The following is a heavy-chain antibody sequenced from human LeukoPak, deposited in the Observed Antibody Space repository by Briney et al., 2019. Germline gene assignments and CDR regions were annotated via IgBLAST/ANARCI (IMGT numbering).Heavy chain of an antibody. D-gene: IGHD6-13*01. CDR1: GYSISSGYF. Sequence: SETLSLTCTVSGYSISSGYFWGWIRQPPGKGLEWIGSIYHSGSTDYNPSLRSRVTISVDTSKNQFSLKLSSVTAADTAVYYCARGGSSSWYGNWFDPWGQGTLVTVSS. J-gene: IGHJ5*02. CDR2: IYHSGST. CDR3: ARGGSSSWYGNWFDP. V-gene: IGHV4-38-2*02.